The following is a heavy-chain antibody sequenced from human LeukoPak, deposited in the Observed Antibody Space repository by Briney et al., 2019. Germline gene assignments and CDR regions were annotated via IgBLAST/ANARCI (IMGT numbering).Heavy chain of an antibody. V-gene: IGHV3-23*01. J-gene: IGHJ4*02. CDR3: AKAPVTSCRGAYCYPFDS. CDR2: TSSSDAGT. D-gene: IGHD2-21*01. CDR1: GFTFSTYN. Sequence: GGSLRLSCAASGFTFSTYNMNWVRQTPGKGLEWVAATSSSDAGTYHADSVRGRFTISRDNSKNTLYLQMNSLRAEDAAVYFCAKAPVTSCRGAYCYPFDSWGQGTLVTVSS.